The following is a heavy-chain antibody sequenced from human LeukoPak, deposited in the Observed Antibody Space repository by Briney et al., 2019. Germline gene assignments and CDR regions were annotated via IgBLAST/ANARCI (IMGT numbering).Heavy chain of an antibody. J-gene: IGHJ4*02. CDR3: ARRGAYCGGERCFGVLDY. CDR1: GGSISSYY. CDR2: IYYSGST. Sequence: SETLSLTCTVSGGSISSYYWSWVRQPPGKGLEWIGYIYYSGSTNYNPSLKSRVTISVDTSKNQFSLKLSSVTAADTAVYYCARRGAYCGGERCFGVLDYWGQGTLVTVSS. V-gene: IGHV4-59*08. D-gene: IGHD2-21*01.